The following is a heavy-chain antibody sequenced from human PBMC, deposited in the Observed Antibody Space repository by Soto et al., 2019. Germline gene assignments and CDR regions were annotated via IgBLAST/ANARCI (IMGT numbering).Heavy chain of an antibody. Sequence: EVQLVESGGGLVKPGGSLRLSCAASEFTFSNAWMNWVRQAPGKGLEWVGRIKSKTDGGTTDYAAPVEGRFSISREDSRSTLQLPMNRLKTEDTGLYFCTTASGLTGYSHPPLYWAFDLWGRGTLVSVSS. D-gene: IGHD3-9*01. CDR2: IKSKTDGGTT. CDR1: EFTFSNAW. J-gene: IGHJ2*01. V-gene: IGHV3-15*01. CDR3: TTASGLTGYSHPPLYWAFDL.